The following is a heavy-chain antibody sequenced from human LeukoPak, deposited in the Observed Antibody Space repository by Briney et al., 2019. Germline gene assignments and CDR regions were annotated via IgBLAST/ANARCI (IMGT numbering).Heavy chain of an antibody. CDR1: GGTFSSYA. V-gene: IGHV1-69*06. J-gene: IGHJ5*02. CDR2: IIPIFGTA. CDR3: AGSPMVRGIATNWFDP. D-gene: IGHD3-10*01. Sequence: GASVKVSCKASGGTFSSYAISWVRQAPGQGLEWMGGIIPIFGTANYAQKFQGRVTITADKSTSTAYMELSSLRSEDTAVYYCAGSPMVRGIATNWFDPWGQGTLVTVSS.